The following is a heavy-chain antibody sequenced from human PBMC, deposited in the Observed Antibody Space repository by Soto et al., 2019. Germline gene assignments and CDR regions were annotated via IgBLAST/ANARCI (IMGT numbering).Heavy chain of an antibody. D-gene: IGHD6-19*01. CDR3: ARAGGQWMAPSYYGMDV. CDR1: GDSVSSNSAA. Sequence: SQTRSLTCAISGDSVSSNSAAWNWIRQSPSRGLEWLGRTSYRSKWYNDYAVSVKSRITINPDTSKNEFSLQLNSVTPEDTAVYYCARAGGQWMAPSYYGMDVWGQGTTVTVS. CDR2: TSYRSKWYN. J-gene: IGHJ6*02. V-gene: IGHV6-1*01.